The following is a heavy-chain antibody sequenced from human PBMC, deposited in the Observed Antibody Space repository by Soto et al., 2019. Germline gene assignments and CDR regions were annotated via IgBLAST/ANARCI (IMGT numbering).Heavy chain of an antibody. Sequence: SVKVSCKASGGTFSSYAISWVRQAPGQGLEWMGGIIPTFGTANYAQKFQGRVTITADESTSTAYMELSSLRSEDTAVYYCARETRFLEGSMPDYFDYWGQGTLVTVSS. CDR2: IIPTFGTA. D-gene: IGHD3-3*01. V-gene: IGHV1-69*13. J-gene: IGHJ4*02. CDR1: GGTFSSYA. CDR3: ARETRFLEGSMPDYFDY.